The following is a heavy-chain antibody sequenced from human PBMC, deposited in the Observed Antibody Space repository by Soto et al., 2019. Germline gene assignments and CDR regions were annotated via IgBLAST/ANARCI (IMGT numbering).Heavy chain of an antibody. CDR2: IIPLFGSP. D-gene: IGHD2-21*01. J-gene: IGHJ4*03. CDR3: AGVSPAICGGGNCYRLDSYFDS. Sequence: QVQLVQSGAEVKKPGSSLKVSCKTSGVTFSTSGISWVRQGPGQGLERMGGIIPLFGSPKYARKFQGRVSITADDSATTTYLELCGLRSADTAIYYCAGVSPAICGGGNCYRLDSYFDSWGQGSQVVVSS. V-gene: IGHV1-69*01. CDR1: GVTFSTSG.